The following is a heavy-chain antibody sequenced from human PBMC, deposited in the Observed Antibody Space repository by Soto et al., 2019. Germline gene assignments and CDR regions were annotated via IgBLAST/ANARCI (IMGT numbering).Heavy chain of an antibody. V-gene: IGHV4-31*03. Sequence: SETLSLTCTVSGGSISSGGYYWSWIRQHPGKGLEWIGYIYYSGSTYYNPSLKSRVTISVDTSKNQFSLKLSSVTAADTAVYYCARAVTGLSYLGHFDYWGQGTLVTVSS. CDR3: ARAVTGLSYLGHFDY. J-gene: IGHJ4*02. CDR1: GGSISSGGYY. D-gene: IGHD1-26*01. CDR2: IYYSGST.